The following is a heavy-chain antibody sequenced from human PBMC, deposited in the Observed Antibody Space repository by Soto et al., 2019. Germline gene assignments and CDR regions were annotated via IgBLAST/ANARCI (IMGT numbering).Heavy chain of an antibody. CDR3: ARVEGILLWFGELPNWFDP. J-gene: IGHJ5*02. CDR1: GYTFTSYG. D-gene: IGHD3-10*01. Sequence: GASVKVSCKASGYTFTSYGISWVRQVPGQGLEWMGWISAYNGNTNYAQKLQGRVTMTTDTSTSTAYMELRSLRSDDTAVYYCARVEGILLWFGELPNWFDPWGQGTLVTVSS. CDR2: ISAYNGNT. V-gene: IGHV1-18*01.